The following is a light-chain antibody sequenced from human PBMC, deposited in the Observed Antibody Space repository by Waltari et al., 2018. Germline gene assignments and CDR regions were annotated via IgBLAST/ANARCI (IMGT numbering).Light chain of an antibody. CDR2: EVS. CDR1: ASACGAYDF. CDR3: SSYTTSSAPGV. Sequence: QSALTQPASVSGSPGQSITISCSGTASACGAYDFVSAYQQHPGKAPHLLIYEVSNRPSGISNRFSASKSGNTASLTISVLQAEDEADYYCSSYTTSSAPGVFGTGTRVTVL. V-gene: IGLV2-14*01. J-gene: IGLJ1*01.